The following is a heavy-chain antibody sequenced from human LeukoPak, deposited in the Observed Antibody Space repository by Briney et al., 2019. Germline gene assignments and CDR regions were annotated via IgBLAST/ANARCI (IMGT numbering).Heavy chain of an antibody. J-gene: IGHJ3*02. CDR1: GYTLTELS. D-gene: IGHD1-26*01. CDR2: FDPEDGET. CDR3: ATPYEAWERNVVHDAFDI. V-gene: IGHV1-24*01. Sequence: GASVKVSCKVSGYTLTELSMHWVRQAPGKGLEWMGGFDPEDGETIYAQKFQGRVTMTEDTSTDTAYMELSSLRSEDTAVYYCATPYEAWERNVVHDAFDIWGQGTMVTVSS.